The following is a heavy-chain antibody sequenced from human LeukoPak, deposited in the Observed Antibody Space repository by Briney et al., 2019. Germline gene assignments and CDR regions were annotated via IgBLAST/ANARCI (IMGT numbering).Heavy chain of an antibody. J-gene: IGHJ4*02. D-gene: IGHD3-10*01. Sequence: SETLSLTCAVYGGSFSGYYWSWIRQPPGKGLEWIGEINHSGSTNYNPSLKSRVTISVDTSKNQFSLKLSSVTAADTAVYYCARGQIARGPSPPGYWGQGTLVTVSS. CDR2: INHSGST. V-gene: IGHV4-34*01. CDR1: GGSFSGYY. CDR3: ARGQIARGPSPPGY.